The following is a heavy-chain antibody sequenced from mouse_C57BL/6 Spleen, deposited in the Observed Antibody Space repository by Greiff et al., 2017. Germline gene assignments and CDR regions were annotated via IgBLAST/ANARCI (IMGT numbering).Heavy chain of an antibody. V-gene: IGHV1-50*01. Sequence: VQLQQPGAELVKPGASVKLSCKASGYTFTSYWMQWVKQRPGQGLEWIGEIDPSDSYTNYNKKFKGKATLTVDTSSSTAYMQLSSLTSEDSAVYYCARCWDWYFGVWGTGTTVTVSS. J-gene: IGHJ1*03. D-gene: IGHD4-1*01. CDR1: GYTFTSYW. CDR3: ARCWDWYFGV. CDR2: IDPSDSYT.